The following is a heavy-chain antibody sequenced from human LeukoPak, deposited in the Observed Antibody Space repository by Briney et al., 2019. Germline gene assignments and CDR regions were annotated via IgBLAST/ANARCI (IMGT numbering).Heavy chain of an antibody. CDR1: GFTFSSYW. CDR2: ISSSSSYI. J-gene: IGHJ4*02. D-gene: IGHD5-12*01. CDR3: ARDMGEEWLQAFDY. V-gene: IGHV3-21*01. Sequence: GGSLRLSCAASGFTFSSYWMSWVRQAPGKGLEWVSSISSSSSYIYYADSVKGRFTISRDNAKNSLYLQMNSLRAEDTAVYYCARDMGEEWLQAFDYWGQGTLVTVSS.